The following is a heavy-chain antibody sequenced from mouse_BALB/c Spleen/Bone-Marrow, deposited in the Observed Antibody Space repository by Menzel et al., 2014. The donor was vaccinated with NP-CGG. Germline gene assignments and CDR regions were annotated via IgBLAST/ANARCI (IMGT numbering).Heavy chain of an antibody. J-gene: IGHJ4*01. V-gene: IGHV1-9*01. Sequence: QVQLQQPGAELMKPGAPVKISCKATGYTFSSYWIEWVKQRPGHGLAWIGEILPGSGNIYFNEKFKGRATFTADTSSTTACMQLSSLASEDSAVYYCARGDWDFAMDYWGQGTSVTVSS. CDR3: ARGDWDFAMDY. CDR1: GYTFSSYW. CDR2: ILPGSGNI. D-gene: IGHD4-1*01.